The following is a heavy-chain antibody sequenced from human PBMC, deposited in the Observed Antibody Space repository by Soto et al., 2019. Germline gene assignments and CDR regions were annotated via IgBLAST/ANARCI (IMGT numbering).Heavy chain of an antibody. Sequence: ASVQVSCKASGYTFTSYYMHWVRQAPGQGLEWMGIINPSVGSTSYAQKFQGRVTMTRDTSTSTVYMELSSLSFEDTAVYFCARDGAPGIAVAGRAGAFDIWGQGTMVTVSS. J-gene: IGHJ3*02. D-gene: IGHD6-19*01. CDR3: ARDGAPGIAVAGRAGAFDI. V-gene: IGHV1-46*03. CDR1: GYTFTSYY. CDR2: INPSVGST.